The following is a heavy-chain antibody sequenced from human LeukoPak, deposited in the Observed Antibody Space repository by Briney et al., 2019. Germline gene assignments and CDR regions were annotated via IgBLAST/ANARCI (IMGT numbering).Heavy chain of an antibody. J-gene: IGHJ6*03. V-gene: IGHV1-69*05. CDR1: GGIFSSYA. D-gene: IGHD6-6*01. CDR2: ICPIGGTA. CDR3: ASSIAARFVNPYCYYYLDV. Sequence: GSSVTLSCTASGGIFSSYAMSWVRQAPGQGLEWMGGICPIGGTAYYADNVQGRVTITTDESTTTAYKELSSLRSEDTAVYYCASSIAARFVNPYCYYYLDVWGKGTTVTVSS.